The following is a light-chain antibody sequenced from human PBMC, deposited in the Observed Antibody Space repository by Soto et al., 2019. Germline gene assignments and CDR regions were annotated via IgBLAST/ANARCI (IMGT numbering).Light chain of an antibody. CDR3: QSYDTSLGGSRV. Sequence: QSVLTQPASVSGAPGQRVTISCTGSWSNFGAGYDVHWYQQLPGAAPKLIIYGNSNRPSGVPDRFSGYRSGTSASLAITGLQDEDEADYYCQSYDTSLGGSRVFGTGTKVTVL. J-gene: IGLJ1*01. CDR1: WSNFGAGYD. CDR2: GNS. V-gene: IGLV1-40*01.